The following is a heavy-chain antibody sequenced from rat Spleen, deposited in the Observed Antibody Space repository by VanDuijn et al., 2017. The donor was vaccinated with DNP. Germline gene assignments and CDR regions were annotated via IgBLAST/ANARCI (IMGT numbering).Heavy chain of an antibody. CDR2: ISYSGST. CDR3: ARWTRYFDA. J-gene: IGHJ2*01. D-gene: IGHD1-4*01. Sequence: EVQLQESGPGLVKPSQSLSLTCSVSGYSITSNYWGWIRKFPGNKMEYIGHISYSGSTNYNPLLKSRISISRDTSKNQFFLQLSSLTTEDTATYYCARWTRYFDAWGQGVMVTVSS. V-gene: IGHV3-1*01. CDR1: GYSITSNY.